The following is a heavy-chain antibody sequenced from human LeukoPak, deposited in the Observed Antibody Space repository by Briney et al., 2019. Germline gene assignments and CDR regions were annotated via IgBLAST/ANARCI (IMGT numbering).Heavy chain of an antibody. V-gene: IGHV3-74*01. CDR3: ARDRLTNDAFDI. J-gene: IGHJ3*02. Sequence: GGSLRLSCAASGFTFNSYWMHWVRQAPGKGLVWVSRINSDGSGTSDADFVKGRFTISRDNSKNTLYLQMNSLRAEDTAMFYCARDRLTNDAFDIWGQGTMVTVSS. CDR1: GFTFNSYW. D-gene: IGHD2-8*01. CDR2: INSDGSGT.